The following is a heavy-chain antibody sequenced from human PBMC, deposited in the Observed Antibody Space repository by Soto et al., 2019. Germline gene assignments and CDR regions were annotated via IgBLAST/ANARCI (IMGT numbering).Heavy chain of an antibody. Sequence: ASVKVSCKASGYTFTGYYMHWVRQAPGQGLEWMGWINPNSGGTNYAQKFQGWVTTTRGTSISTAYMELSRLRSDDTAVYYCARAGSSWSGDQNWFDPWGQGTLVTVSS. J-gene: IGHJ5*02. CDR2: INPNSGGT. D-gene: IGHD6-13*01. CDR1: GYTFTGYY. CDR3: ARAGSSWSGDQNWFDP. V-gene: IGHV1-2*04.